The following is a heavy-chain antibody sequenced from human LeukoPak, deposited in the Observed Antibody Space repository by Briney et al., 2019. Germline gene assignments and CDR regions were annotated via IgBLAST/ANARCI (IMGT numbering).Heavy chain of an antibody. D-gene: IGHD2-15*01. CDR2: IYYSGST. Sequence: SETLSLTCTVSGGSISSYYWSWIRQPPGKGLKWIGYIYYSGSTNYNPSLKSRVTISVDTSKNQFSLKLSSVTAADTAVYYCARDRVVVAAMYYYYYYMDVWGKGTTVTVSS. CDR3: ARDRVVVAAMYYYYYYMDV. J-gene: IGHJ6*03. CDR1: GGSISSYY. V-gene: IGHV4-59*12.